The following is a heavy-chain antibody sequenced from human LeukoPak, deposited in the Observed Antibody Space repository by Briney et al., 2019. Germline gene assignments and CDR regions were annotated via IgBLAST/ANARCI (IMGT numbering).Heavy chain of an antibody. CDR1: GYTFTRYY. V-gene: IGHV1-2*02. Sequence: ASVKVSCKASGYTFTRYYIHWVREAPGQGLEWMGWINPNNCGTNYAQKFQGRVTMTRDTSISTAYMELNRLTSDDTAVYYCARDKYTGYETFDYWGQGTPVTVSS. CDR3: ARDKYTGYETFDY. J-gene: IGHJ4*02. D-gene: IGHD5-12*01. CDR2: INPNNCGT.